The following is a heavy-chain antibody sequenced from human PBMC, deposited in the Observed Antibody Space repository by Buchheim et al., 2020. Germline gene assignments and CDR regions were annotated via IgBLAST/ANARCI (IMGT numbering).Heavy chain of an antibody. CDR2: STTSGTTV. J-gene: IGHJ6*02. V-gene: IGHV3-11*01. CDR1: GFTFSDYY. CDR3: ASLRLRFLEWLFTESYGMDV. Sequence: QVQLVESGGGLVKPGGSLRLSCAASGFTFSDYYMSWIRQAPGKGLQWISYSTTSGTTVDYADSVKGRFTVSRDNTKNSLYLQMNNLRAEDTAVYYCASLRLRFLEWLFTESYGMDVWGQGTT. D-gene: IGHD3-3*01.